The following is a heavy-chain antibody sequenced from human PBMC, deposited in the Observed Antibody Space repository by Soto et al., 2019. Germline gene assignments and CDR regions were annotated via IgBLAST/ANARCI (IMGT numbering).Heavy chain of an antibody. CDR1: GFIFSSYA. J-gene: IGHJ4*02. Sequence: GGSLRLSCAASGFIFSSYAMSWVRQAPGKGLEWVSAISGSGGSTYYADSVKGRFTISRDNSKNTLYLQMNSLRAEDTAVYYCAKTLYLYNRGWYLGGICDYWGQGTLVTVSS. CDR2: ISGSGGST. V-gene: IGHV3-23*01. D-gene: IGHD6-19*01. CDR3: AKTLYLYNRGWYLGGICDY.